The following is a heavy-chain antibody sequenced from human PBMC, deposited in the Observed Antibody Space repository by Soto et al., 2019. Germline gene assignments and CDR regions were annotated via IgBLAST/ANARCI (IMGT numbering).Heavy chain of an antibody. V-gene: IGHV4-30-2*03. Sequence: PSETLSLTCAVSGGSISIGGYSWSWIRQPPGKSLQWIGSMYSSGTTYYNPSLKSRVTISVDTSKNQFSLKLSSVTAADTAVCYCAREKYGDYLYWGQGTLVTVSS. D-gene: IGHD4-17*01. J-gene: IGHJ4*02. CDR1: GGSISIGGYS. CDR3: AREKYGDYLY. CDR2: MYSSGTT.